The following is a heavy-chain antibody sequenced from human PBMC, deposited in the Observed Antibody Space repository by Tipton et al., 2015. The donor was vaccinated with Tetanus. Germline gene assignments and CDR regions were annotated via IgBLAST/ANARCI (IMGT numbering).Heavy chain of an antibody. CDR3: ARGGTMDY. V-gene: IGHV1-18*01. CDR1: GYTFTSFG. CDR2: INTDQGST. J-gene: IGHJ4*02. D-gene: IGHD1-1*01. Sequence: QSGAEVKKPGASVKVSCKASGYTFTSFGINWVRQAPGQGLEWMGWINTDQGSTNYAQNLQGRVIMTTDTSTLTAYMELRSRRSDDTAVYYCARGGTMDYWGQGALVTVSA.